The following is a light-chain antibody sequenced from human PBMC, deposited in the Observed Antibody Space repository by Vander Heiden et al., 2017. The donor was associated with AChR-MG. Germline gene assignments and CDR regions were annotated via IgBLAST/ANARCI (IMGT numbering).Light chain of an antibody. J-gene: IGLJ3*02. CDR2: SNF. Sequence: QSVLTQPPSASGTPGQRVSISCSGSSSNIGSNSVNWYQHLPGTAPKLLIYSNFLRPSGVPDRFSASKSGTSASLAISGLQSEDEADYYCVAWDDGLNGPVLGGGTKLTVL. V-gene: IGLV1-44*01. CDR3: VAWDDGLNGPV. CDR1: SSNIGSNS.